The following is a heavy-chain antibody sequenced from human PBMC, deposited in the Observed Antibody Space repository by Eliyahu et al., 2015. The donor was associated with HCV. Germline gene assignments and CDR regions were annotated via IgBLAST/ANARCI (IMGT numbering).Heavy chain of an antibody. D-gene: IGHD3-16*02. V-gene: IGHV3-48*01. CDR1: FSSYS. Sequence: FSSYSMNWVRQAPGKGLEWVSYISSSSSTIYYADSVKGRFTISRDNAKNSLYLQMNSLRAEDTAVYYCASVLDYDYVWGSYPPDYWGQGTLVTVSS. J-gene: IGHJ4*02. CDR2: ISSSSSTI. CDR3: ASVLDYDYVWGSYPPDY.